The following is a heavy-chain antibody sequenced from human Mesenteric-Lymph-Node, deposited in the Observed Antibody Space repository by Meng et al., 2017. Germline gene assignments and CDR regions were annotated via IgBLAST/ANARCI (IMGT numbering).Heavy chain of an antibody. CDR2: ISSSSSYI. Sequence: GESLKISCAASGFTFDDYAMNWVRQAPGKGLEWVSSISSSSSYIYYADSVKGRFTISRDNAKNSLYLQMNSLRAEDTAVYYCNSARMVRGYYYYGMDVWGQGTTVTVSS. CDR3: NSARMVRGYYYYGMDV. J-gene: IGHJ6*02. V-gene: IGHV3-21*01. D-gene: IGHD3-10*01. CDR1: GFTFDDYA.